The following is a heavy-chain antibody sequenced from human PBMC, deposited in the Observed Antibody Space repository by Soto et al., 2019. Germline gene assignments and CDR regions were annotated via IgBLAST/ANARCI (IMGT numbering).Heavy chain of an antibody. Sequence: EVELVESGGGLVLPGGSLRLSCEASGFNFNNYAMHWVRQAPGKGLEWVSGISWTGETIVYADFVTGRFTISRDKSKSSLYLEMNSLRPEDTALYYCAKDEIGVAGNSALDMWGQGTMVTVSS. V-gene: IGHV3-9*01. CDR1: GFNFNNYA. CDR3: AKDEIGVAGNSALDM. D-gene: IGHD3-22*01. CDR2: ISWTGETI. J-gene: IGHJ3*02.